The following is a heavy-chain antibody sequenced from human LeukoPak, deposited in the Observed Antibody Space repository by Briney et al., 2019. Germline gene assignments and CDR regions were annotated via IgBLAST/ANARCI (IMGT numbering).Heavy chain of an antibody. V-gene: IGHV1-2*02. D-gene: IGHD2/OR15-2a*01. Sequence: ASVKVSCKTSGYSFTDYYTHWVRQAPGHGLEWMGWIHPHTGGTDYAQKFQDRVTMTRDTSISTAYMELSRLISDDTAVYYCAREKGNRPFDYWGQGTLVTVSS. J-gene: IGHJ4*02. CDR3: AREKGNRPFDY. CDR1: GYSFTDYY. CDR2: IHPHTGGT.